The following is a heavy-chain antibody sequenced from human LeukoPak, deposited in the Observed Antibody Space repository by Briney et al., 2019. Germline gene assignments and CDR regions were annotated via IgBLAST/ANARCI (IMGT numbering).Heavy chain of an antibody. D-gene: IGHD6-19*01. CDR2: ISGSGGST. CDR3: ANTPIAVAGYGGFDY. V-gene: IGHV3-23*01. J-gene: IGHJ4*02. CDR1: GFTFSSYA. Sequence: GGSLRLSCAASGFTFSSYAMSWVRQAPRKGLEWVSAISGSGGSTYYADSVKGRFTISRDNSKNTLCLQMNSLRAEDTAVYYCANTPIAVAGYGGFDYWGQGTLVTVSS.